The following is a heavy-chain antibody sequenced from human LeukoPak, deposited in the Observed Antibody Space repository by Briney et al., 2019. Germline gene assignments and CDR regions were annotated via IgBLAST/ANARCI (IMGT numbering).Heavy chain of an antibody. CDR2: VKQDGSEN. Sequence: GGSLRLSCAASGFTFSTYYMTWVRQAPGKGLEWVAGVKQDGSENYDVDSVKGRFTTSGDNSRKSLYLKMNSMRADDTAVYFCARERYCTTSACYVGVPFDYWGQGTLVTDFS. CDR3: ARERYCTTSACYVGVPFDY. J-gene: IGHJ4*02. V-gene: IGHV3-7*01. D-gene: IGHD2-8*01. CDR1: GFTFSTYY.